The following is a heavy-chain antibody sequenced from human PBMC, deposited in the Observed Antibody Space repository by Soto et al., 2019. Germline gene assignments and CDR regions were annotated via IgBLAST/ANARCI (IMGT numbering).Heavy chain of an antibody. CDR3: AHIGYYYGSGSPPTFDY. D-gene: IGHD3-10*01. V-gene: IGHV2-5*02. J-gene: IGHJ4*02. Sequence: SGPTLVNPTQILTLTCTFSGFSLSTSGVGVGWIRQPPGKALEWLALIYWDDDKRYSPSLKSRLTITKDTSKNRVVLTMTNMDPVDTATYYCAHIGYYYGSGSPPTFDYWGQGTLVTVSS. CDR1: GFSLSTSGVG. CDR2: IYWDDDK.